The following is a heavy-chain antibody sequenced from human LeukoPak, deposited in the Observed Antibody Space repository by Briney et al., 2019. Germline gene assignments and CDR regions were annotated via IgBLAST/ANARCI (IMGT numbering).Heavy chain of an antibody. CDR1: GFTFSSYA. Sequence: GRSLRLSCAASGFTFSSYAMHWVRQAPGKGLEWVAVISYDGSNKYYADSVKGRFTISRDNSKNTLYLQMNSLRAEDTAVYYCASEDVGYWGQGTLVTVSS. CDR2: ISYDGSNK. CDR3: ASEDVGY. J-gene: IGHJ4*02. V-gene: IGHV3-30-3*01.